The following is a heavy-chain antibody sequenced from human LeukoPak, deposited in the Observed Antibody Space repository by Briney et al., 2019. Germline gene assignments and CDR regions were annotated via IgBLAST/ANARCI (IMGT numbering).Heavy chain of an antibody. CDR2: IYYSGST. D-gene: IGHD6-19*01. CDR1: GGSISSYY. V-gene: IGHV4-59*01. CDR3: ARAGLAVAVNWFDP. Sequence: PSETLSLTCTVSGGSISSYYWSWIRQPPGKGLEWIGYIYYSGSTNYNPSLKSRVTISVDTSKNQFSLKLSSVTAADTAVYYCARAGLAVAVNWFDPWGQGTLVTVSS. J-gene: IGHJ5*02.